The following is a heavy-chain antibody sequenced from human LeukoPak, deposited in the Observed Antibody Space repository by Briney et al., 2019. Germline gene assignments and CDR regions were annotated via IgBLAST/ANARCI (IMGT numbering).Heavy chain of an antibody. D-gene: IGHD3-3*01. Sequence: GGSLRLSCAASGFTFDDYGMSWVRQAPGKGLEWDSGINWNGGSTGYADSVKGRFTISRDNAKNSPYLQMNSLRAEDTALYYCARGGNYDFWSGYWVLDYWGQGTLVTVSS. CDR2: INWNGGST. CDR1: GFTFDDYG. CDR3: ARGGNYDFWSGYWVLDY. V-gene: IGHV3-20*04. J-gene: IGHJ4*02.